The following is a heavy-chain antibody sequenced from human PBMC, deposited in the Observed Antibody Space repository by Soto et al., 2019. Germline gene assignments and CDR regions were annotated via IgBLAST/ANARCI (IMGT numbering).Heavy chain of an antibody. CDR1: GGSFSGYY. CDR2: INHSGST. CDR3: ARSSSIAARPGYYGMDV. V-gene: IGHV4-34*01. D-gene: IGHD6-6*01. J-gene: IGHJ6*02. Sequence: SETLSLTCAVYGGSFSGYYLSWIRQPPGKGLEWIGEINHSGSTNYNPSLKSRVTISVDTSKNQFSLKLSSVTAADTAVYYCARSSSIAARPGYYGMDVWGQGTTVTVYS.